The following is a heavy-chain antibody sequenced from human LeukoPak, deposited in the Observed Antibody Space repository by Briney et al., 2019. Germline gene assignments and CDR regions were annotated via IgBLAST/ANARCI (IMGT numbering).Heavy chain of an antibody. V-gene: IGHV3-21*01. CDR1: GYTFRIYT. J-gene: IGHJ4*01. CDR3: AREKWSGWWFDH. CDR2: ISSSSNNI. D-gene: IGHD6-19*01. Sequence: RGSLRLSCAVSGYTFRIYTMSWVRQAPGKGLEWVSSISSSSNNIYYAESVKGRFTISRDNAKNSLYLQMNSLRAEDTAVYYCAREKWSGWWFDHWGQGTLATVSS.